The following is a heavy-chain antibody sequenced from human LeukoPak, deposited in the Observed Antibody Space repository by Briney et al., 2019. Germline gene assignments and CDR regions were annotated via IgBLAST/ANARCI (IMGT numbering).Heavy chain of an antibody. J-gene: IGHJ6*03. CDR2: INPNSGGT. V-gene: IGHV1-2*02. D-gene: IGHD3-22*01. Sequence: ASVKVSCKASGYTFTGYYMHWVRQAPGQGREWMGWINPNSGGTNYAQKFQGRVTMTRDTSISTAYMELSRLRSDDTAVYYCARSARITMIVVVEYYYYYYMDVWGKGTTVTVSS. CDR1: GYTFTGYY. CDR3: ARSARITMIVVVEYYYYYYMDV.